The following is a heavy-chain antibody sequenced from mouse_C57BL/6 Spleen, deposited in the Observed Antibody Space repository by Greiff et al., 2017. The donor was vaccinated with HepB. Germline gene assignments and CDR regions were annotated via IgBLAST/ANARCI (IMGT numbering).Heavy chain of an antibody. CDR2: IDPENGDT. V-gene: IGHV14-4*01. J-gene: IGHJ4*01. CDR3: TTFTVVATSYYAMDY. CDR1: GFNIKDDY. Sequence: EVQLQQSGAELVRPGASVKLSCTASGFNIKDDYMHWVKQRPEQGLEWIGWIDPENGDTEYASKFQGKATITADTSSNTAYLQLSSLTSEDTAVYYCTTFTVVATSYYAMDYWGQGTSVTVSS. D-gene: IGHD1-1*01.